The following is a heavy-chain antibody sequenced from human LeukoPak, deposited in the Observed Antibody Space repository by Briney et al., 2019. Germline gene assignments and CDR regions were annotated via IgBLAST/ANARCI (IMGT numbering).Heavy chain of an antibody. CDR3: AKDPGVVPAHYFDY. V-gene: IGHV3-23*01. CDR2: TGSTGVST. J-gene: IGHJ4*02. Sequence: GGSLRLSCAVSGFTFSSYAMNWVRQAPGKGLEWVSGTGSTGVSTFYADSVKGRFTVPRDNSKNTLSLQMNSLRAEDTAVYYCAKDPGVVPAHYFDYWGQETLVTVSS. D-gene: IGHD2-2*01. CDR1: GFTFSSYA.